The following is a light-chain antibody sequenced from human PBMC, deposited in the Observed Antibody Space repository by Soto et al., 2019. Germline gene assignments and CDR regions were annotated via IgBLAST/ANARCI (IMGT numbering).Light chain of an antibody. CDR2: GAS. CDR3: QQYASSPYT. V-gene: IGKV3-20*01. J-gene: IGKJ2*01. Sequence: IVLTQSPATLSLSPGERATLSCRASQSLTSKSLAWYQQKPGQPPRLLMYGASSRASGIPDRFRGSGSGTDFTLTITRLEPEDFAVYYCQQYASSPYTFGQGTKLEI. CDR1: QSLTSKS.